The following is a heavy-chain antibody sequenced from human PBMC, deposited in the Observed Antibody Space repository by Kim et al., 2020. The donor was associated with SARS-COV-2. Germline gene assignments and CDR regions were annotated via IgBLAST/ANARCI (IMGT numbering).Heavy chain of an antibody. CDR3: ARSTMVRGVIGY. CDR2: ISYDGSNK. J-gene: IGHJ4*02. D-gene: IGHD3-10*01. CDR1: GFTFSSYA. Sequence: GGSLRLSCAASGFTFSSYAMHWVRQAPGKGLEWVAVISYDGSNKYYADSVKGRFTISRDNSKNTLYLQMNSLRAEDTAVYYCARSTMVRGVIGYWGQGTLVTVSS. V-gene: IGHV3-30*04.